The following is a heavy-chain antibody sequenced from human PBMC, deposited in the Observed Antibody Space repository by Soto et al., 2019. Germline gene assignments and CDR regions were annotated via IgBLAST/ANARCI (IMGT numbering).Heavy chain of an antibody. CDR1: TFSSYS. D-gene: IGHD1-26*01. Sequence: EVQLVESGGGLVKPGESLRLSCTFTFSSYSLNWVRQAPGKGLEWVSSISSGRAYIKYADSVKGGFTISRDHANNLLYLQMRSLRVADTSVYLFTRDDAGSYDNWFNPGGQGTLVTVSS. CDR2: ISSGRAYI. J-gene: IGHJ5*02. V-gene: IGHV3-21*01. CDR3: TRDDAGSYDNWFNP.